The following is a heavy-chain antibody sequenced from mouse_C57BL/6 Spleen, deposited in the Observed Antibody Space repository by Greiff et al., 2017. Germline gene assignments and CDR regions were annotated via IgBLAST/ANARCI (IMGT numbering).Heavy chain of an antibody. D-gene: IGHD1-1*01. CDR3: ARDYYGSSYYYAMDY. J-gene: IGHJ4*01. CDR1: GYSITSGYY. CDR2: ISYDGSN. V-gene: IGHV3-6*01. Sequence: ESGPGLVKPSPSLSLTCSVTGYSITSGYYWNWIRQFPGNKLEWMGYISYDGSNNYNPSLKNRISITRDTSKNQFFLRLNSVTTEDTATYYCARDYYGSSYYYAMDYWGQGTSVTVSS.